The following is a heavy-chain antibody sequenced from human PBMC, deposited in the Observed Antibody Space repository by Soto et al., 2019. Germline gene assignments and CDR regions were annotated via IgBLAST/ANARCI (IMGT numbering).Heavy chain of an antibody. V-gene: IGHV4-59*01. D-gene: IGHD1-26*01. Sequence: SETLSLTCTVSVDSITYYFSNWFRQPPGKGLEWIGHVSYSGSTHYNPSLRSRATISVDASKNQFSLKLRSVTAADTAVYYCVRGDAEVWEVKYWGQGILVTVSS. J-gene: IGHJ4*02. CDR3: VRGDAEVWEVKY. CDR2: VSYSGST. CDR1: VDSITYYF.